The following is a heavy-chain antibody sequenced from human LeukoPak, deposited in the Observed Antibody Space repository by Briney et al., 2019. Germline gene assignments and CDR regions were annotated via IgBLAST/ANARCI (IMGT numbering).Heavy chain of an antibody. J-gene: IGHJ6*02. Sequence: GGSLRLSCAASGFIVSSHHMSWVRQAPGKGLEWVSVIYSGGSTYYADSVRGRFTISRDKSKNTLYLQMNSLRPEDTAVYYCAREGHTYGIGMDVWGQGTTVTVFS. V-gene: IGHV3-53*05. D-gene: IGHD5-18*01. CDR2: IYSGGST. CDR1: GFIVSSHH. CDR3: AREGHTYGIGMDV.